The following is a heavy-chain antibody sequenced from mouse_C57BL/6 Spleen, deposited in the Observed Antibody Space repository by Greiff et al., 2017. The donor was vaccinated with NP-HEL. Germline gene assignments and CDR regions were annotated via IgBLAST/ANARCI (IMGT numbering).Heavy chain of an antibody. CDR3: APFITTVVGYFDY. CDR1: GYTFTSYW. CDR2: INPSNGGT. J-gene: IGHJ2*01. Sequence: QVQLKQPGTELVKPGASVKLSCKASGYTFTSYWMHWVKQRPGQGLEWIGNINPSNGGTNYNEKFKSKATLTVDKSSSTAYMQLSSLTSEDSAVYYCAPFITTVVGYFDYWGQGTTLTVSS. D-gene: IGHD1-1*01. V-gene: IGHV1-53*01.